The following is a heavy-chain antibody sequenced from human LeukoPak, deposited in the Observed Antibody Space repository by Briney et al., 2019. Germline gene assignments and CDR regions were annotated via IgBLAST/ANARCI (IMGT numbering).Heavy chain of an antibody. D-gene: IGHD6-13*01. CDR3: ARQGAAGKYYYYYMDV. J-gene: IGHJ6*03. V-gene: IGHV5-51*01. Sequence: AGESLKISCQGSGYNFPIYWIGWVRQMPGQGLEWMGIIYPDDSNTIYGPSFQGQVTISADKSINTAYLEWSSLKASDTAIYYCARQGAAGKYYYYYMDVWGKGTTVTVSS. CDR1: GYNFPIYW. CDR2: IYPDDSNT.